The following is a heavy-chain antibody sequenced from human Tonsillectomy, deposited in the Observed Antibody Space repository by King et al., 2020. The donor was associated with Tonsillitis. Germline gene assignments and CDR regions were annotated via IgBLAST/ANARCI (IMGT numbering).Heavy chain of an antibody. V-gene: IGHV4-59*01. J-gene: IGHJ4*02. D-gene: IGHD3-10*01. CDR3: ARAGGYGSGSQY. Sequence: QLQESGPGLVKPSETLSLTCTVSGGSISSYYWSWIRQPPGKGLEWIGYIYHSGSTNYNPSLKSRVTISLYASKNKFSLNLSSVTAMDTAVYYCARAGGYGSGSQYWGQGTLVTVSS. CDR1: GGSISSYY. CDR2: IYHSGST.